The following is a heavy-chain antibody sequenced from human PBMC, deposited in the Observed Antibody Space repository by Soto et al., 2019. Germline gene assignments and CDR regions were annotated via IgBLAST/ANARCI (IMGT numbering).Heavy chain of an antibody. CDR3: ARARMFSGAHHDY. Sequence: QVHLLHSGAVVENPGASVKFSCKASGYTFTNFGCNWGRQAPGQGLEWLGWITPYNGNANYPQKHQDRLTITTDTSTNTAYLELRSLRSDDTAVYFCARARMFSGAHHDYWGQGTRVTVSS. J-gene: IGHJ4*02. CDR1: GYTFTNFG. D-gene: IGHD1-26*01. CDR2: ITPYNGNA. V-gene: IGHV1-18*04.